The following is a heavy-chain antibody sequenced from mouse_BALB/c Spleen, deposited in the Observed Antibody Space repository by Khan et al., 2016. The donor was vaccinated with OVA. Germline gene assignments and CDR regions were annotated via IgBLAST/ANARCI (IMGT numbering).Heavy chain of an antibody. Sequence: QVQLQQSGAELAKPGASVKMSCKASGYTFTSYWMPWVKQRPGQGLEWIGYINPSTGYTEYNQKFKDKATLTADKSSSTAYMQLSSLTSEDSAVYYCARCRVWLKAMDYWGQGTSVTVSS. D-gene: IGHD2-2*01. CDR3: ARCRVWLKAMDY. CDR1: GYTFTSYW. J-gene: IGHJ4*01. CDR2: INPSTGYT. V-gene: IGHV1-7*01.